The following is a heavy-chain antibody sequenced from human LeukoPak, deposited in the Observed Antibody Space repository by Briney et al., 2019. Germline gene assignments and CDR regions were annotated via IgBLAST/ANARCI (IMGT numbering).Heavy chain of an antibody. CDR3: ARTSGSYFYYYGMDV. J-gene: IGHJ6*02. CDR2: IYHSGST. Sequence: PSETLSLTCTVSGGSISSYYWNWIRQPPEKGLEWIGYIYHSGSTNHNPSLKSRDTISVDMSKNQFSLKLSSVTAADTAVYYCARTSGSYFYYYGMDVWGQGTTVTVSS. CDR1: GGSISSYY. V-gene: IGHV4-59*01. D-gene: IGHD1-26*01.